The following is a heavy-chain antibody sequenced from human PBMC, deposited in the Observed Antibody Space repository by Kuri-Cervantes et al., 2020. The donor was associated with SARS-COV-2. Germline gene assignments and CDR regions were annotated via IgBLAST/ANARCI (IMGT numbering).Heavy chain of an antibody. Sequence: ASVKVSCKASGYTLTIYGISWVRQAPGQGLEWMGWISAYNGNTNYAQKVQGRVTMTTDTSTSTAYMELRSLRSDDTAVYYCARDDGYDPHYYYYYVMAVWGQGTMVTGAS. V-gene: IGHV1-18*01. J-gene: IGHJ6*02. D-gene: IGHD5-12*01. CDR1: GYTLTIYG. CDR3: ARDDGYDPHYYYYYVMAV. CDR2: ISAYNGNT.